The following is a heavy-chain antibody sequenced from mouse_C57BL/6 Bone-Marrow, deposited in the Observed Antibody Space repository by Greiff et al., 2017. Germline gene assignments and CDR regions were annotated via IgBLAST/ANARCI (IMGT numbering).Heavy chain of an antibody. Sequence: QVQLQQSGAELARPGASVKLSCKASGYTFTSYGISWVKQRTGQGLEWIGEIYPRSGNTYYNEKFKGKATLTADKSSSTAYMELRSLTSEDSAVYYCARSNYYGSSLLYWYFDVWGTGTTVTVSS. CDR1: GYTFTSYG. V-gene: IGHV1-81*01. D-gene: IGHD1-1*01. CDR2: IYPRSGNT. CDR3: ARSNYYGSSLLYWYFDV. J-gene: IGHJ1*03.